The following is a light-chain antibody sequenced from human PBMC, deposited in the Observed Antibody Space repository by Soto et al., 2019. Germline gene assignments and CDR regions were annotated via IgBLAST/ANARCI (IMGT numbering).Light chain of an antibody. J-gene: IGLJ2*01. CDR2: RSD. Sequence: QSVLTQPPSASGTPGQRVTISCSGSSSNIGSNYVYWYKQLPGTAPKVLMYRSDQRPSGVPDRFSGSKSGTSASLAISGLRYEDEADYYCAARDDSLSGVIFGGGTKLTVL. CDR1: SSNIGSNY. V-gene: IGLV1-47*01. CDR3: AARDDSLSGVI.